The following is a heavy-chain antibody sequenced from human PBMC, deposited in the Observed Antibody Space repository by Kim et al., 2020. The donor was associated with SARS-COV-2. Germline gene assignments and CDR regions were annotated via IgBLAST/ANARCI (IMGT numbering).Heavy chain of an antibody. CDR1: GGSISSSSYY. D-gene: IGHD3-9*01. V-gene: IGHV4-39*01. Sequence: SETLSLTCTVSGGSISSSSYYWGWIRQPPGKGLEWIGSIYYSGSTYYNQSLKSRVTISVDTSKNQFSLKLSSVTAADTAVYYCARMAGEYYDILTGYTRAFDIWGQGTMVTVSS. CDR2: IYYSGST. J-gene: IGHJ3*02. CDR3: ARMAGEYYDILTGYTRAFDI.